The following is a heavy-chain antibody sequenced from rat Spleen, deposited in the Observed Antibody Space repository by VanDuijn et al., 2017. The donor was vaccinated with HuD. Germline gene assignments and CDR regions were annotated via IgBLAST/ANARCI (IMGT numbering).Heavy chain of an antibody. V-gene: IGHV5-7*01. CDR3: ARGFTVAVF. CDR2: ISYDGSST. D-gene: IGHD1-2*01. J-gene: IGHJ2*01. CDR1: GFTFSDYD. Sequence: EVRLVESGGGLVRPGRSLKLSCAASGFTFSDYDMAWVRQAPKKGLEWVATISYDGSSTNYRDSVKGRFTISRDNAKSTLYLQMDSLRSEDTATYYCARGFTVAVFWGQGVMVTVSS.